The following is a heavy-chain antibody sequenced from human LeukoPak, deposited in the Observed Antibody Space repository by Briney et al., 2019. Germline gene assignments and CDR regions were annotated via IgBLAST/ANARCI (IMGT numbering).Heavy chain of an antibody. Sequence: GGSLRLSCAASGLAFRNFAMSWVRQAPGKGLEWVSGMTGNGGSSYYADSVKGRFTISRDNSKNALYLQMNSLRADDTALYYCAKMKGQRLYVYCMDVWGKGTTVTVSS. J-gene: IGHJ6*03. CDR2: MTGNGGSS. D-gene: IGHD5/OR15-5a*01. CDR1: GLAFRNFA. CDR3: AKMKGQRLYVYCMDV. V-gene: IGHV3-23*01.